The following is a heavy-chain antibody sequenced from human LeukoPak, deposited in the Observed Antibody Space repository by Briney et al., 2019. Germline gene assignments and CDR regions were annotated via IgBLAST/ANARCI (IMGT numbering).Heavy chain of an antibody. CDR2: ISAYNGNT. V-gene: IGHV1-18*01. D-gene: IGHD3-3*01. Sequence: ASVKVSCKASGYTFTSYGISWVRQAPGQGLEWMGWISAYNGNTNYAQKLQGRVTMTTDTSTSTAYMELRSLRSDDTAVYYCARDVGFLEWLSRKAADYWGQGTLVTVSS. CDR1: GYTFTSYG. J-gene: IGHJ4*02. CDR3: ARDVGFLEWLSRKAADY.